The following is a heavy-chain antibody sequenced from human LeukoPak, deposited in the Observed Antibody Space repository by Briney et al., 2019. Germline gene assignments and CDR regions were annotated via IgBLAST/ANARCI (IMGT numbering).Heavy chain of an antibody. J-gene: IGHJ6*02. Sequence: GEFLKISCAASGFTFSGSAMHWVRQASGKGLEWVGRIRSRADKYATAYAASVKGRFTISRDDSKNTAYLQMNSLKTEDTAVYYCTKFYYDVLTGFRGMDVWGQGTTVTVSS. CDR2: IRSRADKYAT. CDR1: GFTFSGSA. V-gene: IGHV3-73*01. CDR3: TKFYYDVLTGFRGMDV. D-gene: IGHD3-9*01.